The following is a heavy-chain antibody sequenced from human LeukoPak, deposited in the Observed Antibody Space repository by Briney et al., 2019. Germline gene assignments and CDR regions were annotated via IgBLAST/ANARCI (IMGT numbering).Heavy chain of an antibody. CDR3: AGSEVLDAFDI. J-gene: IGHJ3*02. D-gene: IGHD3-10*01. CDR2: INPSGGST. Sequence: GASVKVSCKASGYTFTSYYMHWVRQAPGQGLEWMGIINPSGGSTSYAQKFQGRVTMTRDTSTSTVYMELSSLRSEDTAVYYCAGSEVLDAFDIWGQGTMVTVSS. CDR1: GYTFTSYY. V-gene: IGHV1-46*01.